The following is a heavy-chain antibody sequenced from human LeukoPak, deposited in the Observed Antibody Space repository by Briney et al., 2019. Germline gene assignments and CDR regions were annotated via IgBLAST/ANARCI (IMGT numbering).Heavy chain of an antibody. Sequence: GGSLRLSCAASGFTFSSYGMHWVRQAPGKGLEWVAVTSSDLNVKLYAGSVKGRFTISRDNSRSTLYLQMNSLRPEDTAIYYCAREGYYGSGSPPSLYFDYWGQGTLVTVSS. CDR1: GFTFSSYG. D-gene: IGHD3-10*01. CDR3: AREGYYGSGSPPSLYFDY. V-gene: IGHV3-30*03. CDR2: TSSDLNVK. J-gene: IGHJ4*02.